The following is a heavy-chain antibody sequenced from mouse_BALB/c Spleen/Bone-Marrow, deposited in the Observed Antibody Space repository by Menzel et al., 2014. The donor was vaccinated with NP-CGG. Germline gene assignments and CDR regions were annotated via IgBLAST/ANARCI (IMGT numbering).Heavy chain of an antibody. D-gene: IGHD1-1*01. CDR3: TRAGATVPFDY. CDR2: IYPSDSYT. J-gene: IGHJ2*01. Sequence: VQLQQSGAELVRPGASVKLSCKASGYTFTSYWINWVKQRPGQGLEWIGNIYPSDSYTNYNQKFKDKATLTVDKSSSTGYMQLSSPTSEDSAVYYCTRAGATVPFDYWGQGTTLTVSS. CDR1: GYTFTSYW. V-gene: IGHV1-69*02.